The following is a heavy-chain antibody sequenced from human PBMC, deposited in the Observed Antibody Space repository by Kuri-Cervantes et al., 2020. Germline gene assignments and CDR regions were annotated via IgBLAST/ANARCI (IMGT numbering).Heavy chain of an antibody. V-gene: IGHV4-30-2*01. D-gene: IGHD3-10*01. CDR3: ARDSNGDYYGSGSYYKTKNFDY. CDR2: IYHSGST. CDR1: GGSISSGGYS. Sequence: SETLSLTCAVSGGSISSGGYSWSWIRQPPGKGLEWIGYIYHSGSTYYNPSLKSRVTISVDTSKNQFSLKLSSVTAADTAVYYCARDSNGDYYGSGSYYKTKNFDYWGQGTLVTVSS. J-gene: IGHJ4*02.